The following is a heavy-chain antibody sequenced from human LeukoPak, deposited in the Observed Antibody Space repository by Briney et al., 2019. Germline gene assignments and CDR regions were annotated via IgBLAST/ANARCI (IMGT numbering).Heavy chain of an antibody. D-gene: IGHD6-6*01. V-gene: IGHV4-34*01. CDR1: GGSFSGYY. Sequence: SETLSLTCAVYGGSFSGYYWSWIRQPPGKGLEWIGEINHSGSTNYNPSLKSRVTISVDTSKNQFSLKLSSVTAADTAVYYCARIRGYSSSPEFYPWGQGTLVTVSS. CDR3: ARIRGYSSSPEFYP. J-gene: IGHJ5*02. CDR2: INHSGST.